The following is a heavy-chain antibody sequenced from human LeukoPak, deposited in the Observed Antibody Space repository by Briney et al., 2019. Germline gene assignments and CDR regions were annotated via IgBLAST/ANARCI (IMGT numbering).Heavy chain of an antibody. Sequence: GGSLRLSCAASGFIFSTSWMHWVRQAPGKGLVWVSRINTDGSITTYADSVKGRFTISRDNAENTVYLQMNSLRAEDTAVYYCTRTSGSGSDWGQGTLVTVSS. V-gene: IGHV3-74*01. CDR3: TRTSGSGSD. D-gene: IGHD3-10*01. J-gene: IGHJ4*02. CDR1: GFIFSTSW. CDR2: INTDGSIT.